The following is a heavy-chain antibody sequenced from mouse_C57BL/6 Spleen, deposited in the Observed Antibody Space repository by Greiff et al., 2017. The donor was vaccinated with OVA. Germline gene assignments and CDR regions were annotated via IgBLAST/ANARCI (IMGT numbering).Heavy chain of an antibody. CDR3: ARSGYGTRDWYFDV. J-gene: IGHJ1*03. Sequence: QVQLQQPGTELVKPGASVKLSCKASGYTFTSYWMHWVKQRPGQGLEWIGNINPSNGGTNYNEKFKSKATLTVYKSSSTAYMQLSSLTSEDSAVYYCARSGYGTRDWYFDVWGTGTTVTVSS. D-gene: IGHD3-1*01. CDR2: INPSNGGT. V-gene: IGHV1-53*01. CDR1: GYTFTSYW.